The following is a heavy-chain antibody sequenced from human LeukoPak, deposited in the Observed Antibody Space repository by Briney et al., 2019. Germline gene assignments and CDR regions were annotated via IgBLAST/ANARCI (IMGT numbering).Heavy chain of an antibody. Sequence: PGRSLRLSCAASGFTFSSYGMHWVRQGPGKGLEWVAVISYDGSNKYYVDSVKGRFTISRDNSKNTLYVQMNSLRGEDTAVYYCARAGIAVDYRGFDYWGQGTLVTVSS. CDR3: ARAGIAVDYRGFDY. CDR1: GFTFSSYG. J-gene: IGHJ4*02. D-gene: IGHD6-19*01. V-gene: IGHV3-30*03. CDR2: ISYDGSNK.